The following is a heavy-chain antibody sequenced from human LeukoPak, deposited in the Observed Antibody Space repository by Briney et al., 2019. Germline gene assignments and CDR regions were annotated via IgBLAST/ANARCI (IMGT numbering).Heavy chain of an antibody. V-gene: IGHV3-30-3*01. CDR2: ISYDGSNK. CDR3: ARGKFYVILTGYLDY. D-gene: IGHD3-9*01. Sequence: GGSLRLSCAASGFTFSSYAMHWVRQAPGKGLEWVAVISYDGSNKYYADSVKGRFTISRDNSKNTLYLQMNSLRAEDTAVYYCARGKFYVILTGYLDYWGQGTLVTVSS. J-gene: IGHJ4*02. CDR1: GFTFSSYA.